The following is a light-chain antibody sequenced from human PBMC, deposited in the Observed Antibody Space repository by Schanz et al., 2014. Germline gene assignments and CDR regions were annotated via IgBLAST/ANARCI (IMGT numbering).Light chain of an antibody. J-gene: IGLJ3*02. Sequence: QSALTQPPSASGSPGQSVAISCTGTSSDVGGNNHVSWYQQHPGKAPNLLIYEVSKRPSGVPDRFSGSKSGNTASLTVSGLQAEDEADYYCSSHGGSRVFGGGTKLTVL. CDR2: EVS. CDR3: SSHGGSRV. CDR1: SSDVGGNNH. V-gene: IGLV2-8*01.